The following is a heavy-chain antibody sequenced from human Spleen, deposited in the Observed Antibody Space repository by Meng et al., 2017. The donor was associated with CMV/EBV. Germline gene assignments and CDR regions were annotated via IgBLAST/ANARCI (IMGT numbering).Heavy chain of an antibody. Sequence: GGSLRLSCTASGFIFGDYLMGWVRQAPGKGPEWAGVIRKNGYGGTTEYAASVKGRFTISRDDSKSIAYLQMNSLKTEDTAVYYCTRFGGYGYGDDYWGQGTLVTVSS. CDR1: GFIFGDYL. CDR3: TRFGGYGYGDDY. J-gene: IGHJ4*02. V-gene: IGHV3-49*04. D-gene: IGHD5-18*01. CDR2: IRKNGYGGTT.